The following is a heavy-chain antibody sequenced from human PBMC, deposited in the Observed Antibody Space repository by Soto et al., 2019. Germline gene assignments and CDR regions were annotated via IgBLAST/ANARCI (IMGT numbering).Heavy chain of an antibody. CDR2: IYQSGTT. V-gene: IGHV4-61*01. CDR1: GGSVRSGSYY. CDR3: ARDSSGRHDY. Sequence: QLQLQESGPGLLQPSETLSLTCSVSGGSVRSGSYYWTWIRQPPGKGLEWIGYIYQSGTTNYNASLKSRATISIDTSKNQFFLKLNSVTAADTAVYYCARDSSGRHDYWGQGTLVTVSS. D-gene: IGHD3-22*01. J-gene: IGHJ4*02.